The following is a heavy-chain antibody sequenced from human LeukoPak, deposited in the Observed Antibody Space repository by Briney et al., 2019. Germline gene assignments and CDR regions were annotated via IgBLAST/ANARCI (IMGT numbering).Heavy chain of an antibody. J-gene: IGHJ4*02. CDR1: GYTFTIYG. CDR3: ARTLADYGGISYYSDY. D-gene: IGHD4-23*01. V-gene: IGHV1-18*01. CDR2: ISAYSGNT. Sequence: ASVKVSCKASGYTFTIYGLSWVRQAPGRGXEWMGWISAYSGNTNYAQKLQGRVTMTTDTSTSTAYMELRSLRSDDTAVYYCARTLADYGGISYYSDYWGQGTLVTVSS.